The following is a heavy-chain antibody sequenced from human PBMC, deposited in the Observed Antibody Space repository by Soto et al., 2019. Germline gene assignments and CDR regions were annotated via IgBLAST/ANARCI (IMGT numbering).Heavy chain of an antibody. CDR3: ARDLSCCGGSCQSYYYYYGMDV. CDR1: GFTFNTDA. J-gene: IGHJ6*02. V-gene: IGHV3-23*01. CDR2: MSGPGTST. Sequence: GGSLRLSCAASGFTFNTDAMNWIRQAPGKGLEWVSAMSGPGTSTYYADSAKGRFTISRDNSKNTLYLQMNSLRAEDTAVYYCARDLSCCGGSCQSYYYYYGMDVWGQGTTVTVSS. D-gene: IGHD2-15*01.